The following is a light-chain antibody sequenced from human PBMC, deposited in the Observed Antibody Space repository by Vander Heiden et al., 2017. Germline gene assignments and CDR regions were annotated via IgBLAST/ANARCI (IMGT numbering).Light chain of an antibody. Sequence: QSALTQPDSVSGSPGQSLTISCTGTRSDVGGYNYVSWYQQHPGTAPKLMIYEVSNRPSGVSNRFSGSTSGNTASLTISGLQAEDEADYYCSSYTSSSTLVVFGGGTKLTVL. J-gene: IGLJ2*01. CDR3: SSYTSSSTLVV. CDR1: RSDVGGYNY. CDR2: EVS. V-gene: IGLV2-14*01.